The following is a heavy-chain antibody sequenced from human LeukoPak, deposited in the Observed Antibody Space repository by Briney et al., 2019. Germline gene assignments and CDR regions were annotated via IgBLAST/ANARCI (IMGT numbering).Heavy chain of an antibody. V-gene: IGHV3-23*01. Sequence: GGSLRLSCAASGFTFSSYAMSWVRQAPGKGLEWVSAISGSGGSTYYADSVKGRFTISRDNSKNTLYLQMNSLRAEDTAVYYCAKDAGGGYSSGWYFDDYWGQGTLVTVS. D-gene: IGHD6-19*01. CDR1: GFTFSSYA. CDR2: ISGSGGST. CDR3: AKDAGGGYSSGWYFDDY. J-gene: IGHJ4*02.